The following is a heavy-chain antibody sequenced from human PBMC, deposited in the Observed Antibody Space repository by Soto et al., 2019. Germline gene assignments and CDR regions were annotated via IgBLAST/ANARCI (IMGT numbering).Heavy chain of an antibody. CDR2: INPSADTA. CDR1: GYTFTNYN. Sequence: QVQLVQSGAEVKKPGASVKVSCKASGYTFTNYNMHWVRQAPGQGLEWMGIINPSADTATYAQKFQGRVTMTTDTAATTVYMELSSLSSDDTAIYFCARAYYSGNWPNNGCDPWGQGTLVTVSS. D-gene: IGHD5-12*01. CDR3: ARAYYSGNWPNNGCDP. J-gene: IGHJ5*02. V-gene: IGHV1-46*01.